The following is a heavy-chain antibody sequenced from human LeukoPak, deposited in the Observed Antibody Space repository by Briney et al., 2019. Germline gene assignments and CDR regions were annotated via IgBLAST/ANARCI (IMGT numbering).Heavy chain of an antibody. D-gene: IGHD1-26*01. CDR2: TNPNSGGT. J-gene: IGHJ3*02. Sequence: ASVKVSCKASGYTFTGYYMHWVRQAPGQGLEWMGWTNPNSGGTNYAQKFQGRVTMTRDTSISTAYMELSRLRSDDTAVYYCARESGSYYAFDIWGQGTMVTVSS. V-gene: IGHV1-2*02. CDR3: ARESGSYYAFDI. CDR1: GYTFTGYY.